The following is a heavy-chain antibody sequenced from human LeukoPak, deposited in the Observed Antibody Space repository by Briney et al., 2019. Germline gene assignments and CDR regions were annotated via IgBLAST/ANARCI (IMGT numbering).Heavy chain of an antibody. CDR3: ARTLGYCSSASCYYFDN. J-gene: IGHJ4*02. CDR2: IYSGGST. V-gene: IGHV3-66*01. CDR1: GFTFTDYW. D-gene: IGHD2-2*01. Sequence: GGSLRLSCAASGFTFTDYWMSWVRQAPGKGLEWVSVIYSGGSTYYADSVKGRFTISRDNSKNTLYLQMNSLRAEDTAVYYCARTLGYCSSASCYYFDNWGQGTLVTVSS.